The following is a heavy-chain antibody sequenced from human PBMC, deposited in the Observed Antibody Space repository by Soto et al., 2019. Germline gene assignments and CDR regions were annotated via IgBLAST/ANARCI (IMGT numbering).Heavy chain of an antibody. D-gene: IGHD3-3*01. J-gene: IGHJ4*02. Sequence: GGSLRLSCAASGFTFSSYAMSWVRQAPGKGLDWVSAISGSGGSTFYADSVKGRFTISRDNSKNTLYLQMNSLRAEDTAVYYCAKDHYDFWSGYLAFDYWGQGTLVTVSS. CDR2: ISGSGGST. CDR3: AKDHYDFWSGYLAFDY. CDR1: GFTFSSYA. V-gene: IGHV3-23*01.